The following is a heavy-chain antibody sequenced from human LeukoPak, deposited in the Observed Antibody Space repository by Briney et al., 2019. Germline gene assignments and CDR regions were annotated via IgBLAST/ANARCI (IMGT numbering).Heavy chain of an antibody. V-gene: IGHV4-59*08. J-gene: IGHJ4*02. D-gene: IGHD5-24*01. Sequence: SETLSLTCTVPGGSMSSYYWSWIRQPPGKGLEWIGYIYYSGSTNNNPSLKSRVTISVDTSKNQFSLKLRSVTAADTAVYYCARHSRTGYNYLDYWGQGTLVTVSS. CDR1: GGSMSSYY. CDR3: ARHSRTGYNYLDY. CDR2: IYYSGST.